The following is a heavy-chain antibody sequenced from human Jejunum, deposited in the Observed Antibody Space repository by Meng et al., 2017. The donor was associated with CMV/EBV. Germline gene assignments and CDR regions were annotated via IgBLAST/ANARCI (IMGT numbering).Heavy chain of an antibody. D-gene: IGHD6-19*01. CDR1: GYTSTDSY. Sequence: GYTSTDSYVHWVRQAPGQGLEWMGWIDSNSGETNSAQKFSGRVTLTRDTSITTAYMEVISLRSDDTAVYYCAREQTVSGSRGLDYWGQGTLVTVSS. CDR2: IDSNSGET. CDR3: AREQTVSGSRGLDY. V-gene: IGHV1-2*02. J-gene: IGHJ4*02.